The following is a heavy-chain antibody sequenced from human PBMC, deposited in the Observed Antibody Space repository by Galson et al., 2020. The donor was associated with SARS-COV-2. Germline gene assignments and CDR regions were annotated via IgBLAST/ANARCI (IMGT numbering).Heavy chain of an antibody. Sequence: GESLKISCAASGFTLSFYEMNWVRQAPGKGLEWVSYIISSATTMYYAESVKGRFTISRDNAKNSLYLQMNSLRAEDTAVYYCARSGRSETYSYESSGYGSYFDYWGQGTLVTVSS. V-gene: IGHV3-48*03. CDR2: IISSATTM. CDR3: ARSGRSETYSYESSGYGSYFDY. J-gene: IGHJ4*02. D-gene: IGHD3-22*01. CDR1: GFTLSFYE.